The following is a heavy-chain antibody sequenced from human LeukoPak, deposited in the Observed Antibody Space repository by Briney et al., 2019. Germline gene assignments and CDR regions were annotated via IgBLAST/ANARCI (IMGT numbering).Heavy chain of an antibody. D-gene: IGHD3-10*01. J-gene: IGHJ6*03. V-gene: IGHV1-69*13. CDR1: GGTFSSYA. CDR2: IIPIFGTA. Sequence: SVKVSCKASGGTFSSYAISWVRQAPGQGLEWMGGIIPIFGTANYAQKFQGRVTIIADESTSTAYMELSSLRSEDTAVYYCARDRHYGSGSPSFYYYMDVWGKGTTVTISS. CDR3: ARDRHYGSGSPSFYYYMDV.